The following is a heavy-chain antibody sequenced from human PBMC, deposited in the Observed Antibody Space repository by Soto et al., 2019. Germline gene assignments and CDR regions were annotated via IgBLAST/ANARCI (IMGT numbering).Heavy chain of an antibody. CDR3: ARDSLEITMVRGVLIRPYYYYYGMDV. D-gene: IGHD3-10*01. V-gene: IGHV3-11*01. CDR1: GFTFSDYY. J-gene: IGHJ6*02. Sequence: QVQLVESGGGLVKPGGSLRLSCAASGFTFSDYYMSWIRQAPGKGLEWVSYISSSGSTIYYADSVKGRFTISRDNAKNSLYLQMNSLRAEDTAVYYCARDSLEITMVRGVLIRPYYYYYGMDVWGQGTTVTVSS. CDR2: ISSSGSTI.